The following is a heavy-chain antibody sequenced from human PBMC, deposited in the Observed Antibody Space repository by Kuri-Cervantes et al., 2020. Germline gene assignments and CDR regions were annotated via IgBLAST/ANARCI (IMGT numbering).Heavy chain of an antibody. CDR1: GFTFDDYA. D-gene: IGHD6-13*01. V-gene: IGHV3-9*01. J-gene: IGHJ6*02. CDR3: AKDMKEGSTLYYYGMDV. Sequence: SLKISCAASGFTFDDYAMHWVRQAPGKGLEWVSGISWNSGSIGYADSVKGRFTISRDNAKNSLYLQMNSLRAEDTALYYCAKDMKEGSTLYYYGMDVWGQGTTVTVSS. CDR2: ISWNSGSI.